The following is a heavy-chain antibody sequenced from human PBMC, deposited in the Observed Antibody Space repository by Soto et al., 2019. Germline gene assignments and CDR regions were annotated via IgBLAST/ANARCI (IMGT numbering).Heavy chain of an antibody. D-gene: IGHD2-15*01. CDR2: ISSSSSTI. CDR3: ARDLLDIVVVVAATDY. CDR1: GFTFSSYS. V-gene: IGHV3-48*02. Sequence: GGSLRLSCAASGFTFSSYSMNWVRQAPGKGLEWVSYISSSSSTIYYADSVKGRFTISRDNAKNSLYLQMNSLRDEDTAVYYCARDLLDIVVVVAATDYWGQGTLVTVSS. J-gene: IGHJ4*02.